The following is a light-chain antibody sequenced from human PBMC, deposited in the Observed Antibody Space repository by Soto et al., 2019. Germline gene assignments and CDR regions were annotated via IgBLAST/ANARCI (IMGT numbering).Light chain of an antibody. J-gene: IGKJ1*01. CDR2: AAS. V-gene: IGKV1-39*01. CDR3: QQRYSTTPT. Sequence: DIQMTQSPSSMSASVGDRVTITGRASQSISTYLNWYQQTQGTAPNLLIYAASSLQSGVPSRFSGSGSGTDCTITISSLHTEDAATYYGQQRYSTTPTFGQGTKVDIK. CDR1: QSISTY.